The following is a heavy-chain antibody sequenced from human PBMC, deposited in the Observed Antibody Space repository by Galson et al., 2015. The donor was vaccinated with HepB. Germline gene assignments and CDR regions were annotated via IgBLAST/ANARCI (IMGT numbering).Heavy chain of an antibody. CDR2: ISGSGGST. D-gene: IGHD3-22*01. Sequence: SLRLSCAASGFTFSSYAMSWVRQAPGKGLEWVSAISGSGGSTYYADSVKGRFTISRDNSKNTLYLQMNSLRAEDTAVYYCAKGTGITMIVVVQPAGAFDIWGQGTMVTVSS. V-gene: IGHV3-23*01. CDR1: GFTFSSYA. CDR3: AKGTGITMIVVVQPAGAFDI. J-gene: IGHJ3*02.